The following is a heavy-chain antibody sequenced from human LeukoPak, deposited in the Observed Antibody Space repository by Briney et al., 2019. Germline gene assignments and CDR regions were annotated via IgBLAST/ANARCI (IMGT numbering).Heavy chain of an antibody. V-gene: IGHV4-61*02. Sequence: SETLSLTCSVSGVSIANTFYYWNWLRQPAGKGLEWIGRIYTTGSTDYNPSLKSRVTISLDTARNQFSLKVSSVTAADTAVDYCARRQEGHDYWGQGTLVTVSS. CDR3: ARRQEGHDY. CDR1: GVSIANTFYY. J-gene: IGHJ4*02. CDR2: IYTTGST.